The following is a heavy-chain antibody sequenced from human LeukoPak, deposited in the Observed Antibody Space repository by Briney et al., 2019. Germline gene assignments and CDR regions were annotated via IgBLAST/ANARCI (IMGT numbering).Heavy chain of an antibody. CDR2: INPSGGST. D-gene: IGHD3-10*01. CDR1: GYTFTSYY. Sequence: GASVKVSCKASGYTFTSYYMHWVRQAPGQGLEWMGIINPSGGSTSYAQKFQGRVTMTRDTSTSTVYMELSSLRSEDTAVYYCARSMVREVTLTPIDYWGQGTLVTVSS. J-gene: IGHJ4*02. CDR3: ARSMVREVTLTPIDY. V-gene: IGHV1-46*01.